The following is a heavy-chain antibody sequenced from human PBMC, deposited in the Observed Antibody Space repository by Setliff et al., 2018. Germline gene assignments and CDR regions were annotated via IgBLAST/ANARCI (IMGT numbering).Heavy chain of an antibody. J-gene: IGHJ6*03. Sequence: SETLSLTCTVSGGSISSYYWSWIRQPAGKGPEWIGHIYIGGSANYNPSLKSRVTMSIDTSKNQFSLKLDSVTAADMAVYYCAREQWLDPPGYYYMDVRAKGTTVTVSS. CDR1: GGSISSYY. CDR2: IYIGGSA. D-gene: IGHD6-19*01. CDR3: AREQWLDPPGYYYMDV. V-gene: IGHV4-4*07.